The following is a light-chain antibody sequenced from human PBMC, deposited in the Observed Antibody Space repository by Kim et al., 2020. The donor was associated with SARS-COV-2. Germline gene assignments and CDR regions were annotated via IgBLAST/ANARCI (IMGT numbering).Light chain of an antibody. V-gene: IGLV2-11*01. CDR2: DVS. CDR3: CSYAGSYTFAYV. Sequence: SVTISCTGTSSDVGGYNYVSWYQQHQGKAPKLMIYDVSKRPSGVPDRFSGSKSGNTASLTISGLQAEDEADYYCCSYAGSYTFAYVFGTGTKVTVL. J-gene: IGLJ1*01. CDR1: SSDVGGYNY.